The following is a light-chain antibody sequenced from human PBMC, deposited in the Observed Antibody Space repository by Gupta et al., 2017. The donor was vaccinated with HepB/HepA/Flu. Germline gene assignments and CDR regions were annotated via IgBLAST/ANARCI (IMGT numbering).Light chain of an antibody. J-gene: IGKJ1*01. V-gene: IGKV3D-15*01. Sequence: EVEMTQSPATLSVSPGEGATLSCRASQSIGVNLAWYQYKPGQAPRLLIYRSSTRATDIPGRFSGGGPGTEFALTISGLQAEDSAVYFCQKYGNGYPSFGQGTKVEIK. CDR3: QKYGNGYPS. CDR1: QSIGVN. CDR2: RSS.